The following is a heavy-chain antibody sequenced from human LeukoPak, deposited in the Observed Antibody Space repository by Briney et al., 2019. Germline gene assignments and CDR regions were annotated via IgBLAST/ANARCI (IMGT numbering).Heavy chain of an antibody. CDR2: IYYSGST. V-gene: IGHV4-59*01. J-gene: IGHJ4*02. D-gene: IGHD2-15*01. CDR3: ASVNSTPYP. CDR1: GGSISSDY. Sequence: NPSETLYLTCTVSGGSISSDYWSWIRQPPGKGLEWIGYIYYSGSTNYNPSLKSRVTISVDTSKNQFSLKLSSVTAADTAVYYCASVNSTPYPWGQGTLVTVSS.